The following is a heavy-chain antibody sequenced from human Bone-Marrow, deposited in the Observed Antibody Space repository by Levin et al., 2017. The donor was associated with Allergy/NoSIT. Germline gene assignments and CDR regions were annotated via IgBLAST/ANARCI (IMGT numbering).Heavy chain of an antibody. CDR2: ITYDGSNK. V-gene: IGHV3-30*03. D-gene: IGHD3-10*01. CDR3: AMYYHGSGSAYFFDS. J-gene: IGHJ4*02. CDR1: RFTFSSYT. Sequence: QPGGSLRLSCAGSRFTFSSYTIHWVRQPPGKGLEWVALITYDGSNKQYADSVKGRFVVSRDNSKKTLFLQMKSLTVEDTAVYYCAMYYHGSGSAYFFDSWGQGTLVTVSS.